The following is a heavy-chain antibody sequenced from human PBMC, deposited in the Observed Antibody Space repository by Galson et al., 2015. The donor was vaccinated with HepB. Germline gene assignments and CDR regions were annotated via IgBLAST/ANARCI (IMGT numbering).Heavy chain of an antibody. CDR2: INTNTGSP. Sequence: SVKVSCKASGYTFTTYAMNWVRQAPGQGLEWMGWINTNTGSPSYAQGFTRRFVFSLDTSVSTAYLQISSLKAEDTAVYYCARSPYYGSGSYYNAWFGPWGQGTLVTVSS. CDR3: ARSPYYGSGSYYNAWFGP. CDR1: GYTFTTYA. D-gene: IGHD3-10*01. J-gene: IGHJ5*02. V-gene: IGHV7-4-1*02.